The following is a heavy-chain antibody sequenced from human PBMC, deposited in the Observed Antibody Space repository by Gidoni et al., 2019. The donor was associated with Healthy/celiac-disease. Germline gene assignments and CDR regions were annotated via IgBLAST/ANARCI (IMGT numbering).Heavy chain of an antibody. V-gene: IGHV3-23*04. CDR2: ISGSGGST. Sequence: EVQLVESGGGLVQPGGSLRLSCAASGFTFSSYAMSWVRQAPGKGLEWGSGISGSGGSTYYADSGKGRFTISRDNSKNTLYLQMNSLRAEDTAVYYCAKRGYYGSGPIGYWGQGTLVTVSS. J-gene: IGHJ4*02. CDR1: GFTFSSYA. D-gene: IGHD3-10*01. CDR3: AKRGYYGSGPIGY.